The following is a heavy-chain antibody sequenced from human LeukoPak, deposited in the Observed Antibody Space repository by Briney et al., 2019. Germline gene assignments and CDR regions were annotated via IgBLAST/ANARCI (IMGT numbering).Heavy chain of an antibody. CDR1: GYTFTGYY. CDR3: ARGDIVVIPATIVAFEI. J-gene: IGHJ3*02. CDR2: INPNSGGT. D-gene: IGHD2-2*01. Sequence: ASVKVSCKASGYTFTGYYMHWVRQAPGQGLEWMGWINPNSGGTNYAQKFQGRVTMTRDTSISTAYMELSSLRSEDTAVYYCARGDIVVIPATIVAFEIWGQGTMVTVSS. V-gene: IGHV1-2*02.